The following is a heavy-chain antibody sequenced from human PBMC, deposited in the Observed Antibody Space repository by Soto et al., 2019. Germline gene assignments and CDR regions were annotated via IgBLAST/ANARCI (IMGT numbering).Heavy chain of an antibody. CDR1: GFTFSDYF. Sequence: ESGGGLVLPGGSLRLSCVASGFTFSDYFMDWIRQAPGERPEWVARIRNKANSHTTEYAASAKGRFTISRDDSKNSLYLQLNSLQIEDTALYYCARGKSSFDLWGQGTLVTVSS. V-gene: IGHV3-72*01. CDR3: ARGKSSFDL. CDR2: IRNKANSHTT. J-gene: IGHJ4*02.